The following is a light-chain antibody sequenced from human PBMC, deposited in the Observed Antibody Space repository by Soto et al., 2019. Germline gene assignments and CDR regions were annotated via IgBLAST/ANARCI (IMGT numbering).Light chain of an antibody. J-gene: IGKJ1*01. CDR1: QSVSTN. CDR2: GAS. Sequence: EIVMTQSPGPLSVSPGEGATLSCRASQSVSTNLAWYQQKPDRAPRLLIYGASTTATGMPARFSGSGCGTEFTLTISSLQSEDFAVYYCQQYYTWPRTFGKGTGLEIE. CDR3: QQYYTWPRT. V-gene: IGKV3-15*01.